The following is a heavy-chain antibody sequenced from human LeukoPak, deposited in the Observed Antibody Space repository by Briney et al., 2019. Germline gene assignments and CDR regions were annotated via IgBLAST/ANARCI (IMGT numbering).Heavy chain of an antibody. CDR3: ATVGGYSGYEAPTGFDYGMDV. J-gene: IGHJ6*02. V-gene: IGHV3-30*03. Sequence: GGSLRLSCAASGFTFSSYGMHWVRQAPGKGLEWVAVISYDGSNKYYADSVKGRFTISRVNSKNTLYLQMNSLRAEDTAVYYCATVGGYSGYEAPTGFDYGMDVWGQGTTVTVSS. CDR1: GFTFSSYG. D-gene: IGHD5-12*01. CDR2: ISYDGSNK.